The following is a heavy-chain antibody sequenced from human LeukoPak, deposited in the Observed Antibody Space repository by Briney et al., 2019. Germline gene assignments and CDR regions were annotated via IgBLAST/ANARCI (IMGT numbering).Heavy chain of an antibody. Sequence: PGGSLRLSCAAAGCTFSSYEMNWVRQAPGKGLEWVTLISYDGSNKYYADSVKGRFTISRDNSKNTLYLQMNSLRAEDTAVYYCAKDYRPHDFWSGLVDYWGQGTLVTVSS. J-gene: IGHJ4*02. CDR3: AKDYRPHDFWSGLVDY. CDR1: GCTFSSYE. D-gene: IGHD3-3*01. V-gene: IGHV3-30*18. CDR2: ISYDGSNK.